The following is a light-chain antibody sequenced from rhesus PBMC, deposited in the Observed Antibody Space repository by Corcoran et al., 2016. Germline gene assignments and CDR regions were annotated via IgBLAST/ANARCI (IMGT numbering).Light chain of an antibody. CDR3: QMFNDWPFT. J-gene: IGKJ3*01. CDR2: YAF. V-gene: IGKV3-24*04. Sequence: EIVMTQSPATLSLSPGERATLSCRASQSVGSTLAWYQQKPGQAPRLLIYYAFSRAPGIPDRFSGSGSGTEFTLPSSSLVPENVGVYYCQMFNDWPFTFGPGTKLDIK. CDR1: QSVGST.